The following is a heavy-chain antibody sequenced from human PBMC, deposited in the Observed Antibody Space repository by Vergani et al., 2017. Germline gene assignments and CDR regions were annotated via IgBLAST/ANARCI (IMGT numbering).Heavy chain of an antibody. D-gene: IGHD5-12*01. J-gene: IGHJ4*02. V-gene: IGHV3-33*03. CDR2: IWSDGSKK. CDR3: AKEDIVAGLDY. CDR1: GLTFSNYA. Sequence: QVQLVESGGGVVQPGRSLRLSCAASGLTFSNYAMHWVRQAPGKGLEWVAVIWSDGSKKYYGDSVRGRFTISRDNSKNSLYLQMNSLRAEDTALYYCAKEDIVAGLDYWGQGTLVTVSS.